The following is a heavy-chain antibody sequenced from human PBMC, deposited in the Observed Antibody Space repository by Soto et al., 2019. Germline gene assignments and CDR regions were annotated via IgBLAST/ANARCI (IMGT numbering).Heavy chain of an antibody. CDR2: ISAYNGNT. CDR3: ARWWLYGNWFDP. V-gene: IGHV1-18*01. J-gene: IGHJ5*02. D-gene: IGHD3-22*01. CDR1: GYTFTSYG. Sequence: ASEKVSCKASGYTFTSYGISWVRQAPGQGLEWMGWISAYNGNTNYAQKLQGRVTMTTDTSTSTAYMELRSLRSDDTAVYYCARWWLYGNWFDPWGQGTLVTVSS.